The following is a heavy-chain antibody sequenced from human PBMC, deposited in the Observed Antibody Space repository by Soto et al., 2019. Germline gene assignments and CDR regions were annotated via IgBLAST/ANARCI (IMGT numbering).Heavy chain of an antibody. J-gene: IGHJ4*02. V-gene: IGHV4-31*03. Sequence: SETLSLTCTVSGGSISSGGYYWSWIRQHPGKGLEWIGYIYYSGSTYYNPSLKSRVTISVDTSKNQFSLKLSSVTAADTAVYYCAGGTILRYFDWSLYWGQGTLVTVSS. CDR3: AGGTILRYFDWSLY. D-gene: IGHD3-9*01. CDR1: GGSISSGGYY. CDR2: IYYSGST.